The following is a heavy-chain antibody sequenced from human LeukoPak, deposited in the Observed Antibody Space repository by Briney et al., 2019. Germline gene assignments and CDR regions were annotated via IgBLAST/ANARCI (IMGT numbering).Heavy chain of an antibody. CDR1: GFSVDGNY. CDR2: IFSGDST. J-gene: IGHJ4*02. V-gene: IGHV3-53*01. Sequence: GGSLRLSCEVSGFSVDGNYMTWVRQVPGRGLEWVALIFSGDSTDYPDSVKGRFTISRDKSKNTLHLQMDSLRPEDTAMYYCALTYYFDKRGYSYFDYWGQGALVTVSS. CDR3: ALTYYFDKRGYSYFDY. D-gene: IGHD2/OR15-2a*01.